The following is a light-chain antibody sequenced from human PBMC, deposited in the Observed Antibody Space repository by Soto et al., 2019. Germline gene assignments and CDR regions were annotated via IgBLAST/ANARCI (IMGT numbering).Light chain of an antibody. J-gene: IGLJ2*01. V-gene: IGLV2-8*01. CDR2: EVT. Sequence: QSALTQPPSASGSLGQSVTISCTGSSSDVGTYNYVSWYQQYPGKAPKLMIYEVTKRPSGVPDRFSGSKSGNTASLTVSGLQADDEADYYCSSYAGSNNFVVFGGGTTLPVL. CDR1: SSDVGTYNY. CDR3: SSYAGSNNFVV.